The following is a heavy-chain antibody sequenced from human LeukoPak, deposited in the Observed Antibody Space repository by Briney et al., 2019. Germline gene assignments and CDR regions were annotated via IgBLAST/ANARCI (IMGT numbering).Heavy chain of an antibody. CDR2: IYYTGST. CDR1: GDSIRSCY. D-gene: IGHD5-12*01. CDR3: ASHGSSGHDPLT. V-gene: IGHV4-59*08. Sequence: PSETLSLTCTVSGDSIRSCYWNWIRRPPGKGLEWIGYIYYTGSTSYNPSLKSRVTISLDTSKSQFFLRLTSVTAADTAVYYCASHGSSGHDPLTWGQGTLVTVSS. J-gene: IGHJ4*01.